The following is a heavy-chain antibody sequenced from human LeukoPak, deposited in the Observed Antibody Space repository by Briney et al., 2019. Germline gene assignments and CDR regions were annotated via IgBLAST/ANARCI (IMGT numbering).Heavy chain of an antibody. V-gene: IGHV3-21*04. J-gene: IGHJ4*02. CDR3: ARGPSVGATLHYFDY. CDR1: GFTFSSYS. D-gene: IGHD1-26*01. CDR2: ISSSSSYI. Sequence: MPGGSLRLSCAASGFTFSSYSMNWVRQAPGKGLEWVSSISSSSSYIYYADSVKGRFTISRDNAKNSLYLQMNSLRAEDTAVYYCARGPSVGATLHYFDYWGQGTLVTVSS.